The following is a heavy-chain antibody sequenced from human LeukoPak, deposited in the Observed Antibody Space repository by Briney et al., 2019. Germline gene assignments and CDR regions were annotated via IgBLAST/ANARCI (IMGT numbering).Heavy chain of an antibody. Sequence: GGSLRLSCAVSGFTFKKYAIHWVRQAPGKGLEWVAFISWDGNTKYYADSVKGRFTISRDNSQNTLDLQMNSLRAEDTAVYYCARDRCSGGSCYFDYWGQGTLVTVSS. CDR2: ISWDGNTK. CDR1: GFTFKKYA. CDR3: ARDRCSGGSCYFDY. V-gene: IGHV3-30-3*01. J-gene: IGHJ4*02. D-gene: IGHD2-15*01.